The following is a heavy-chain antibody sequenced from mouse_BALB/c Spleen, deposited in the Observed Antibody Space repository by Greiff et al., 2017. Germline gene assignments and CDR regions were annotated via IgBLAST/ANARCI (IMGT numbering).Heavy chain of an antibody. CDR3: ARHYDDYDVGAWFAY. Sequence: EVMLVESGGGLVQPGESLKLSCESNEYEFPSHDMSWVRKTPEKRLELVAAINSDGGSTYYPDTMERRFIISRDNTKKTLYLQMSSLRSEDTALYYCARHYDDYDVGAWFAYWGQGTLVTVSA. J-gene: IGHJ3*01. CDR1: EYEFPSHD. CDR2: INSDGGST. V-gene: IGHV5-2*03. D-gene: IGHD2-4*01.